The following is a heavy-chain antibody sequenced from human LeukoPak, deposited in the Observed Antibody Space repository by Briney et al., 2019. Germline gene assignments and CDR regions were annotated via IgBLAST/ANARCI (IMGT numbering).Heavy chain of an antibody. CDR3: AKGNGDY. CDR1: GGSISSSSYY. Sequence: KPSETLSLTCTVSGGSISSSSYYWGWIRQPPGKGLEWIGSIYYSGSTNYNPSLKSRVTISVDTSKNQFSLKLSSVTAADTAVYYCAKGNGDYWGQGTLVTVSS. CDR2: IYYSGST. V-gene: IGHV4-39*07. J-gene: IGHJ4*02.